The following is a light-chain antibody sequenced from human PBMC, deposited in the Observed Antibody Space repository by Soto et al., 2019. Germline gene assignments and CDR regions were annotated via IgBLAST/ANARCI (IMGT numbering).Light chain of an antibody. Sequence: DNPLTQSPSSLSASVGDRVTITCRARHSINDWLAWYQQKPGKAPKLLIYDASSLESEVPSRFSGGGSGTEFSLIINGLQPEDFATYYCQQYHGFWFGQGTKVDIK. J-gene: IGKJ1*01. CDR1: HSINDW. V-gene: IGKV1-5*01. CDR2: DAS. CDR3: QQYHGFW.